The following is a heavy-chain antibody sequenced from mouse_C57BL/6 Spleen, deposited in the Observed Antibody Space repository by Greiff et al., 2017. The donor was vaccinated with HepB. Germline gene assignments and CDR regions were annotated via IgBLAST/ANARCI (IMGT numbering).Heavy chain of an antibody. CDR1: GFTFSDYG. J-gene: IGHJ4*01. V-gene: IGHV5-17*01. CDR2: ISSGSSTI. CDR3: ARGRWLLPYYAMEY. Sequence: EVQGVESGGGLVKPGGSLKLSCAASGFTFSDYGMHWVRQAPEKGLEWVAYISSGSSTIYYADTVKGRFTISRDNAKNTLFLQMTSLRSEDTAMYFCARGRWLLPYYAMEYWGQGTSVTVSS. D-gene: IGHD2-3*01.